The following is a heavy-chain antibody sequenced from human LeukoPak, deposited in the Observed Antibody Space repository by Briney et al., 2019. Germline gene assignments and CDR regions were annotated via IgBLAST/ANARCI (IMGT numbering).Heavy chain of an antibody. CDR2: ISADGSVT. CDR1: GFTFSRYW. J-gene: IGHJ5*02. Sequence: GGSLRLSCVDSGFTFSRYWIHWVRQTPGKGLVWVSCISADGSVTRYADSVKGRFSISRDNTKSTLYLQMHSLRAEDTAVYYCATAGGDTSRMGFDPWGQGTLVTVSS. D-gene: IGHD3-22*01. V-gene: IGHV3-74*01. CDR3: ATAGGDTSRMGFDP.